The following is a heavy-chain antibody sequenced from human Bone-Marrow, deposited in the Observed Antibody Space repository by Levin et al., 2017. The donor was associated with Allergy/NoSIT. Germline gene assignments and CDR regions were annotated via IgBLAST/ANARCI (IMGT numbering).Heavy chain of an antibody. CDR2: IYYSGST. V-gene: IGHV4-31*03. CDR3: ARRLYDRNAYQTFDI. D-gene: IGHD3-22*01. J-gene: IGHJ3*02. CDR1: GVSISSGSNY. Sequence: SETLSLTCTVSGVSISSGSNYWNWIRQLPGQGLEWIGYIYYSGSTAYNPSLKSRVSISRDRSQNQFSLRLTSVTAADTAIYYCARRLYDRNAYQTFDIWGQGAMVVVSS.